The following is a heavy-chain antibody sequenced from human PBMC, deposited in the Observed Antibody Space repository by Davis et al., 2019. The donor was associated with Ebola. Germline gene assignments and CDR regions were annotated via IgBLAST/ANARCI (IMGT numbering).Heavy chain of an antibody. CDR1: GFTSTEAW. D-gene: IGHD2-2*01. CDR2: ILSKNDGGST. Sequence: GGSLRLSCADSGFTSTEAWMNWVRQAPGKGLEWVGRILSKNDGGSTDYAAPVKGRFTISRDDSSNTVYLQMNSLKIEDTAVYYCAARLFAMPTTQHHFAMDVWGPGTTVTVSS. CDR3: AARLFAMPTTQHHFAMDV. J-gene: IGHJ6*02. V-gene: IGHV3-15*07.